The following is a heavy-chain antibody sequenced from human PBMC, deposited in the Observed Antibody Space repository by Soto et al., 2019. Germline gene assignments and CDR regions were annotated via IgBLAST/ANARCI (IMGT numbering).Heavy chain of an antibody. CDR2: INPNSGGT. CDR1: GYTFTGYY. D-gene: IGHD6-6*01. J-gene: IGHJ6*02. Sequence: ASGKVSCKASGYTFTGYYTHWVRQAPGQGLEWMGWINPNSGGTNYAQKFQGWVTMTRDTSISTAYMELSRLRSDDTAVYYCARGEAARPYYYYYYGMDVWGQGTTVTVSS. CDR3: ARGEAARPYYYYYYGMDV. V-gene: IGHV1-2*04.